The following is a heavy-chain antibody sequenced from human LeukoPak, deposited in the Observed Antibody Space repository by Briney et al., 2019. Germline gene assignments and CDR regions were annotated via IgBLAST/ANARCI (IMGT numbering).Heavy chain of an antibody. CDR3: ARLECSSTTCPFYY. J-gene: IGHJ4*02. CDR1: GYSLTNYW. D-gene: IGHD2-2*01. Sequence: PGESLKISCKGSGYSLTNYWIGWVRQMPGKGLEWMGIIYPGDSDTRYSPSFQGQVTISADKSFSTAYLQWSSLKASDTAMYYCARLECSSTTCPFYYWGQGTLVAVSS. CDR2: IYPGDSDT. V-gene: IGHV5-51*01.